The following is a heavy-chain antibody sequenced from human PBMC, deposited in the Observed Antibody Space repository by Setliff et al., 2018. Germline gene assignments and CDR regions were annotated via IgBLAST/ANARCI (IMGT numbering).Heavy chain of an antibody. D-gene: IGHD3-22*01. Sequence: PGGSLRLSCAASGFTFSNAWMSWVRQAPGKGLEWVGRFKSIADGGTTNYAAPVQGRFTISRDDSKNTLFLQMNSLKTEDTAVYYCATGFHYYDSSATGHYYYYVDVWGKGTTVTSP. CDR3: ATGFHYYDSSATGHYYYYVDV. V-gene: IGHV3-15*01. CDR2: FKSIADGGTT. J-gene: IGHJ6*03. CDR1: GFTFSNAW.